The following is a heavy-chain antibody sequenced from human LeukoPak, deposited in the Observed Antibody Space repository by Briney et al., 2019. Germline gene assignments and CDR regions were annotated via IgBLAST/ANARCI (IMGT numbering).Heavy chain of an antibody. CDR2: INSDGSST. V-gene: IGHV3-74*01. Sequence: PGGSLRLSCAASGFTFSSYSMNWVRQAPGKGLVWVSRINSDGSSTIRADSVKGRFTISRDNAKNTLYLQMNSLRAEDTAVYYCAREVYSSGWSSFDYWGQGTLVTVSS. J-gene: IGHJ4*02. CDR3: AREVYSSGWSSFDY. CDR1: GFTFSSYS. D-gene: IGHD6-19*01.